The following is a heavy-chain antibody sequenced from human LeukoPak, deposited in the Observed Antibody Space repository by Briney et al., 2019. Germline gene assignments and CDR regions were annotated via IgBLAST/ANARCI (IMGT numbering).Heavy chain of an antibody. D-gene: IGHD4-17*01. J-gene: IGHJ6*03. Sequence: GGPLRLSCAASGFTFSTHDMHWVRQVTGKRLEWVAAIDTSADTFYSDSVKGRFTITRENAKNSLYLQLNGLRAGDTAVYFCARASVTTSEYNYYYYMDAWGKGTTVTVSS. CDR3: ARASVTTSEYNYYYYMDA. CDR2: IDTSADT. CDR1: GFTFSTHD. V-gene: IGHV3-13*01.